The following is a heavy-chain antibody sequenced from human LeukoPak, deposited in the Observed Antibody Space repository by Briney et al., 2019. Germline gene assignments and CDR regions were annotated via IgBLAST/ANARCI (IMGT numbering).Heavy chain of an antibody. CDR2: INPNSGDT. CDR1: GYTFTGYY. D-gene: IGHD6-13*01. V-gene: IGHV1-2*02. CDR3: ARVLIAASLCY. Sequence: GASVKVSCKASGYTFTGYYMHWMRQAPGQGLEWMGWINPNSGDTNYAQKFQGRVTMTRDTSISTAYMELSRLRSDDTAVYYCARVLIAASLCYWGQGTLVTVSS. J-gene: IGHJ1*01.